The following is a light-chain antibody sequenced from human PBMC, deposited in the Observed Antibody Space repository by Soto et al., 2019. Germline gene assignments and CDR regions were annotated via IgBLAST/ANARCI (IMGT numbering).Light chain of an antibody. CDR1: QSVSSSY. CDR3: QHYCSSCWT. CDR2: GAS. V-gene: IGKV3-20*01. Sequence: EIVLTQSPGTLSLSPGERATLSCRASQSVSSSYLAWYQQKPCQAPRLLIYGASSIATGIPDRFSGSGSGTDFTLTISRLQPEDFAVYYYQHYCSSCWTFGQGTKVYIK. J-gene: IGKJ1*01.